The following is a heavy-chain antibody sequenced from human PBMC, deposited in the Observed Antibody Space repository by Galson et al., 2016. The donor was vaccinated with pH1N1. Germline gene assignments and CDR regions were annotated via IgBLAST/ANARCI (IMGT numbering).Heavy chain of an antibody. CDR1: GFTVSSNY. Sequence: SLRLSCAASGFTVSSNYMSWVRQVPGKGLEWVANIKEDGSETYYVDSVRGRFTISRDNAKNSLYLQMNSLRDEDAALYYCARAIGSRSAYWGQGTLVTVSS. J-gene: IGHJ4*02. D-gene: IGHD3-16*02. CDR3: ARAIGSRSAY. CDR2: IKEDGSET. V-gene: IGHV3-7*01.